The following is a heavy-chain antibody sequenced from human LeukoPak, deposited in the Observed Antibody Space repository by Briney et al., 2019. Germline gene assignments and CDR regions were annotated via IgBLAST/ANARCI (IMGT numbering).Heavy chain of an antibody. CDR1: SGSIGSSSNY. V-gene: IGHV4-39*01. CDR3: ARASFNVVFGNWFDP. CDR2: VYYSGST. J-gene: IGHJ5*02. Sequence: SETLSLTCTVSSGSIGSSSNYWGWIRQAPGKGLEWIGNVYYSGSTFYNPSLKSRVTISVDTSKNQFSLKLRSVTAANTAIYYCARASFNVVFGNWFDPWGQGTLVTVSS. D-gene: IGHD2-8*01.